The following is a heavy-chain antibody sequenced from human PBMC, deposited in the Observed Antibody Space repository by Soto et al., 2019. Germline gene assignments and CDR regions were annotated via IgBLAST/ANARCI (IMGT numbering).Heavy chain of an antibody. J-gene: IGHJ4*02. Sequence: SETLSLTCTVSGGSISSGGYYWSWIRQHPGKGLEWIGYIYYSGSTYYNPSLKSRVTISVETSKNQFSPKLSSVTAADPAVYYCARSGYSYGPNPLLYWGQGTLVPAPQ. D-gene: IGHD5-18*01. V-gene: IGHV4-31*03. CDR2: IYYSGST. CDR1: GGSISSGGYY. CDR3: ARSGYSYGPNPLLY.